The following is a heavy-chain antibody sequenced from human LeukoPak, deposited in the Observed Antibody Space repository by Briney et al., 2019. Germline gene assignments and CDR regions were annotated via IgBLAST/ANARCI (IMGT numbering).Heavy chain of an antibody. CDR2: IYTSGST. D-gene: IGHD3-3*01. V-gene: IGHV4-4*07. CDR1: GGSISSYY. Sequence: SETLSLTCTVSGGSISSYYWSWIRQPAGKGLEWIGRIYTSGSTNYNPSLKSRVTISVDTSKNQFSLKLSSVTAADTAVYYCARERSDTYDFWSGPNWFDPWGQGTLVTVSS. J-gene: IGHJ5*02. CDR3: ARERSDTYDFWSGPNWFDP.